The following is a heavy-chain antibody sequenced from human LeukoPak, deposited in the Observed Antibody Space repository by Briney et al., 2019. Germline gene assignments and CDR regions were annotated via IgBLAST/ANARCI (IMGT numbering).Heavy chain of an antibody. CDR3: SGWYEDFYYYYMDV. J-gene: IGHJ6*03. Sequence: PGRSLRLSCAASGFTFSSYGMHWVRQAPGKGLEWVAVISYDGSNKYYADSVKGRFTISRDNSKNTLYLQMDSLIPEDTAVYYCSGWYEDFYYYYMDVWGKGTTVTVSS. V-gene: IGHV3-30*03. CDR2: ISYDGSNK. CDR1: GFTFSSYG. D-gene: IGHD6-19*01.